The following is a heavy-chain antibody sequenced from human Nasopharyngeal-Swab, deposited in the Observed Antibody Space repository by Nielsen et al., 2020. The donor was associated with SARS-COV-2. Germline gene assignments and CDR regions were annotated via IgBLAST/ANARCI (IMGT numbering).Heavy chain of an antibody. CDR3: AKGDSAAGSSSDY. D-gene: IGHD6-13*01. Sequence: GESLKISCAASGFTFSSYAMSWVRQAPGKGLEWVSTISGSGSSTYYADSVKGRFTISRDNSKNTLYLQMNRLRAEDTVVYYCAKGDSAAGSSSDYWGQGTLVTVSS. CDR1: GFTFSSYA. V-gene: IGHV3-23*01. CDR2: ISGSGSST. J-gene: IGHJ4*02.